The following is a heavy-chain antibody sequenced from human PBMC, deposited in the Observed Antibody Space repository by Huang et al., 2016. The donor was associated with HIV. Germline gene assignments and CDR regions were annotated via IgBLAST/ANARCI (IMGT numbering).Heavy chain of an antibody. CDR3: ARYRSRGGFGNYFGY. Sequence: QVQLQESGPGLVKPSQTLSLTCTVSGGSVSSDGYYWSWIRPPPGKGLEWIGYSYHRGITYYNPSLKSRVMMSIATAKNQFSLHLSSGTAADTAVYYGARYRSRGGFGNYFGYWGQGTLVTVSS. J-gene: IGHJ4*02. V-gene: IGHV4-30-4*08. D-gene: IGHD3-10*01. CDR1: GGSVSSDGYY. CDR2: SYHRGIT.